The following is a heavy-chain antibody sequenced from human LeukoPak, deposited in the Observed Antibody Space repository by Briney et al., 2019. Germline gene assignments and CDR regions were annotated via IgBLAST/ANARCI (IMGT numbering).Heavy chain of an antibody. D-gene: IGHD3-10*01. CDR2: INPNSGGT. CDR3: ARDRRTYYYGSGSYYYFDY. V-gene: IGHV1-2*06. J-gene: IGHJ4*02. Sequence: ASVKVSCKASGYTFTGYYMHWVRQAPGQGLEWMGRINPNSGGTNYAQKFQGRVTMTRDTSISTAYMELSRLRSDDTAVYYCARDRRTYYYGSGSYYYFDYWGQGTLVTVSS. CDR1: GYTFTGYY.